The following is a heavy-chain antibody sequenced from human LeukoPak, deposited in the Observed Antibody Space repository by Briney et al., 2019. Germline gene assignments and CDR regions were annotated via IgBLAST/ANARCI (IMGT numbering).Heavy chain of an antibody. V-gene: IGHV5-51*01. J-gene: IGHJ5*02. CDR2: IYPGDSDI. CDR3: ARPGGRYASWFDP. D-gene: IGHD1-26*01. CDR1: GYIFSSYW. Sequence: GESLKISCKGSGYIFSSYWIAWVRQMPGKGLEWMGIIYPGDSDIRYSPSFQGQVTFSVDKSISTAYLQWGSLKASDTAMYYCARPGGRYASWFDPWGQGTLVTVSS.